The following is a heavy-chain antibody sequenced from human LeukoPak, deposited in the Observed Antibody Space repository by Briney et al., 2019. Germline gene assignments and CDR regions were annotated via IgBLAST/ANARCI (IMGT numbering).Heavy chain of an antibody. CDR2: ISAYNGNT. V-gene: IGHV1-18*01. J-gene: IGHJ4*02. CDR1: GYTFTSYG. Sequence: GASAKVSCKASGYTFTSYGISWVRQAPGQGLEWMGWISAYNGNTNYAQKLQGRVTMTTDTSTSTAYMELRSLRSDDTAVYYCARPDSSGWYPGHFDYWGQGTLVTVSS. CDR3: ARPDSSGWYPGHFDY. D-gene: IGHD6-19*01.